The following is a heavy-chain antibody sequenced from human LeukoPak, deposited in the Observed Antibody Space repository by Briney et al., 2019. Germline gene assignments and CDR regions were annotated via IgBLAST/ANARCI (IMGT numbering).Heavy chain of an antibody. CDR2: INHSGST. Sequence: SETLSLTCAVYGGSFSGYYWSWIRQPPGKGLEWIGEINHSGSTNYNPSLKSRVTISVDTSKNQFSLKLSSVTAADTAVYDCARGDGYYYGMDVWGQGTTVTVSS. J-gene: IGHJ6*02. V-gene: IGHV4-34*01. CDR3: ARGDGYYYGMDV. CDR1: GGSFSGYY.